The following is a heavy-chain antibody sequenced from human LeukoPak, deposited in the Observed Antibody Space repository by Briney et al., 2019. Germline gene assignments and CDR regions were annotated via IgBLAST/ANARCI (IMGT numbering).Heavy chain of an antibody. Sequence: GGSLRLSCAASGFTFSSYGMHWVRQAPGKGLEWVALIWYDGSIEYYADSVKGRFTISRDNSKNTLYLQMNSLRAEDTAVYYCVGELLTAAGTIGAFDIWGRGTMVTVSS. D-gene: IGHD6-13*01. CDR1: GFTFSSYG. CDR3: VGELLTAAGTIGAFDI. J-gene: IGHJ3*02. CDR2: IWYDGSIE. V-gene: IGHV3-33*01.